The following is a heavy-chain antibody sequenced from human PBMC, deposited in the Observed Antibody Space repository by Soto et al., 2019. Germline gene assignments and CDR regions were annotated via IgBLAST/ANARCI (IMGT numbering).Heavy chain of an antibody. V-gene: IGHV4-59*01. CDR1: GGSISSYY. CDR3: ARSYSSNVFDGFDP. J-gene: IGHJ5*02. CDR2: IFYLWCT. D-gene: IGHD6-13*01. Sequence: SETLSLTCTVSGGSISSYYWSWIRQPPGKCFVGFVFIFYLWCTIYHPSLKVRFPFLVDISKNQFSLNLSSLTVADTAVYYCARSYSSNVFDGFDPGGQGTLVTVS.